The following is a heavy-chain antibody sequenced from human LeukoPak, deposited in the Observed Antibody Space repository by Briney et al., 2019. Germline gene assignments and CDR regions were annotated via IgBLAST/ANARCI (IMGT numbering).Heavy chain of an antibody. D-gene: IGHD6-19*01. V-gene: IGHV3-48*03. CDR3: ATPGRRYSSGWYNWFDP. CDR1: GFTFSSYE. CDR2: IGTSGSSI. J-gene: IGHJ5*02. Sequence: GGSLRLSCAASGFTFSSYEMIWVRQAPGKGLEWVSYIGTSGSSIYYADSVKGRFTISRDNAKNSLYLQMNSLRDEDTAVYYCATPGRRYSSGWYNWFDPWGQGTLVTVSS.